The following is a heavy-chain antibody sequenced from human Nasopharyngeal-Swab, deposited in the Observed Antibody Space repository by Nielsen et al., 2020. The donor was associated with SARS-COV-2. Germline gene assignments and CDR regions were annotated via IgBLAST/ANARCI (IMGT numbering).Heavy chain of an antibody. Sequence: GESLKISCAASGFSFSNYAMIWVRQAPGKGLEWVSAISGSGGSTYYADSVKGRFTISRDNSKNTLYLQMNSLRAEDTAVYYCAKYTKVGGTGRTSPTYDYWGQGTLVTVSS. J-gene: IGHJ4*02. CDR3: AKYTKVGGTGRTSPTYDY. CDR1: GFSFSNYA. CDR2: ISGSGGST. V-gene: IGHV3-23*01. D-gene: IGHD1-1*01.